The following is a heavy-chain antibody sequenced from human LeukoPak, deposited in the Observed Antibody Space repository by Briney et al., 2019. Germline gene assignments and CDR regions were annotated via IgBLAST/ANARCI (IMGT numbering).Heavy chain of an antibody. CDR1: GFTFSSYS. CDR2: ISSSSSYI. Sequence: GGSLRLSCAASGFTFSSYSMNWVRQAPGKGLEWVSSISSSSSYIYYADSVKGRFTISRDNAKNSLYLQMNSLRAEDTAVYYRARGYSSGWPPDYWGQGTLVTVSS. D-gene: IGHD6-19*01. V-gene: IGHV3-21*01. CDR3: ARGYSSGWPPDY. J-gene: IGHJ4*02.